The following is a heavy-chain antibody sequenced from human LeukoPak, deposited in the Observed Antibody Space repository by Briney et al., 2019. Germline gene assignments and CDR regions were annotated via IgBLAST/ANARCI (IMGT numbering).Heavy chain of an antibody. D-gene: IGHD4-17*01. CDR1: GGTFSSYV. CDR2: IIPIFGTA. V-gene: IGHV1-69*13. Sequence: ASVKVSCKASGGTFSSYVISWVRQAPGQGLEWMGGIIPIFGTASYAQKFQGRVTITADESTSTAYMELSSLRSEDTAVYYCARGYSTVQQFDYWGQGTLVTVSS. J-gene: IGHJ4*02. CDR3: ARGYSTVQQFDY.